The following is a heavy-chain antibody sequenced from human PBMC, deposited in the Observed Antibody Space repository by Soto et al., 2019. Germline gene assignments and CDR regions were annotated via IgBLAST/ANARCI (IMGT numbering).Heavy chain of an antibody. D-gene: IGHD3-22*01. CDR2: ISSSGDSI. J-gene: IGHJ5*02. CDR1: GFSFSDYY. Sequence: GGSLRLSCAGSGFSFSDYYMTWIRQAPGKGLEWLSYISSSGDSIYYADSVKGRFTISRGSAKNSLYLQMSSLRAEDTAVYYCARGGGYYDSAGYFEPNWFDPWGQGTLVTVS. V-gene: IGHV3-11*01. CDR3: ARGGGYYDSAGYFEPNWFDP.